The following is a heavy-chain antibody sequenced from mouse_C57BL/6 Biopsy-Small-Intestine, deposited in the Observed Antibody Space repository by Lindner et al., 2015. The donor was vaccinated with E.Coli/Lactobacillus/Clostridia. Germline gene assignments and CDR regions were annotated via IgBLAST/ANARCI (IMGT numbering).Heavy chain of an antibody. Sequence: VQLQESGPELVKPGASVKISCKASGYSFTDYFMHWMMQSHGKSLEWIGRINPYNGDTFYNQKFKDKATLTVDTSSNTAHLELRSLASEDSAVCYCARADGYYNYAGFDYWGQGTTLTVSS. CDR3: ARADGYYNYAGFDY. V-gene: IGHV1-20*02. CDR2: INPYNGDT. D-gene: IGHD2-12*01. J-gene: IGHJ2*01. CDR1: GYSFTDYF.